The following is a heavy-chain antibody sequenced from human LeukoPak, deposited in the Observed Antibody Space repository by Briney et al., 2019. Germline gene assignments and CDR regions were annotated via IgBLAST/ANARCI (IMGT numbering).Heavy chain of an antibody. Sequence: PSETLSLTCAVYGGSFSGYYWSWIRQPPGKGLEWIGEINHSGSTNYNPSLKSRVTISVDTSKNQFSLKLSSVTAADTAVYYCASSPPSIAVAGPSGYWGQGTLVTVSS. CDR3: ASSPPSIAVAGPSGY. D-gene: IGHD6-19*01. CDR1: GGSFSGYY. V-gene: IGHV4-34*01. CDR2: INHSGST. J-gene: IGHJ4*02.